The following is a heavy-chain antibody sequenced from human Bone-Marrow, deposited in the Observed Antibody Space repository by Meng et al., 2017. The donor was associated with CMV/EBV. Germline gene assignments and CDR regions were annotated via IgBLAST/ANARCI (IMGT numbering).Heavy chain of an antibody. V-gene: IGHV4-34*01. D-gene: IGHD3-3*01. CDR1: GGSFSGYY. Sequence: SETLSLTCAVYGGSFSGYYWSWIRQPPGKGLEWIGEINHSGSTNYNPSLKSRVTISVDTSKNQFSLKLSSVTAADTAVYYCARRYDFWSGYFSSWFDPWGQGTLVTFSS. J-gene: IGHJ5*02. CDR2: INHSGST. CDR3: ARRYDFWSGYFSSWFDP.